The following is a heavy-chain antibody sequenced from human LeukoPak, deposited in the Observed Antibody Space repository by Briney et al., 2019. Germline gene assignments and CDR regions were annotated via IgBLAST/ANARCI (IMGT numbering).Heavy chain of an antibody. D-gene: IGHD5-18*01. Sequence: ASVKVSCKASGYTFTGYYMHWVRQAPGQGLEWMGWINPNSGGTRYAQKFQGRVTMTRDTSISTAYMELSRLRSDDTAVYYCARFLDTAMVAAPDYWGQGTLVTVSS. J-gene: IGHJ4*02. CDR2: INPNSGGT. CDR3: ARFLDTAMVAAPDY. V-gene: IGHV1-2*02. CDR1: GYTFTGYY.